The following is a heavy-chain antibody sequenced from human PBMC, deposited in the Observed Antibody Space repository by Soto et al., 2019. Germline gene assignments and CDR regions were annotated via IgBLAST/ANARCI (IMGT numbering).Heavy chain of an antibody. V-gene: IGHV3-11*01. CDR2: ISSSGSTI. J-gene: IGHJ4*02. CDR3: ARYSSAWASNYLFDF. Sequence: GGSLRLSCAASGFTFSAHYMSWIRQAPGKGLEWISYISSSGSTIYYADSVKGRFTISRDNAENSLYLQMRSLRAEDTAVYYCARYSSAWASNYLFDFWGQGTLVTVSS. D-gene: IGHD6-19*01. CDR1: GFTFSAHY.